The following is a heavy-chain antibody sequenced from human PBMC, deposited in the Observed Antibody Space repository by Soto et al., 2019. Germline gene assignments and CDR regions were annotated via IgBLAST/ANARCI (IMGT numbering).Heavy chain of an antibody. CDR1: GGTFTKYA. Sequence: QVQLVQSGAAVRKPGSSVKVSCKASGGTFTKYAITWVRQAPRQGLEWMGGIVPLPGTTNYAQKFRGRVTISADESTSTAYLELSSLRSEDTAVYYCAGGVGGLDGRSGWPDYAIDVWGQGTMVIVYS. J-gene: IGHJ3*01. V-gene: IGHV1-69*01. CDR3: AGGVGGLDGRSGWPDYAIDV. CDR2: IVPLPGTT. D-gene: IGHD6-19*01.